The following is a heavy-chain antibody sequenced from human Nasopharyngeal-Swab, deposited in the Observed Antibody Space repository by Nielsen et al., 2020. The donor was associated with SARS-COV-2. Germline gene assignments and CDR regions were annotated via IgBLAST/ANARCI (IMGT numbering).Heavy chain of an antibody. D-gene: IGHD5-12*01. CDR3: ARGFIVATIFHYYYYMDV. V-gene: IGHV1-8*01. CDR1: GYTFTSYD. J-gene: IGHJ6*03. Sequence: ASVKVSCKASGYTFTSYDINWVRQASGQGLEWVGWMNPNSGNTGYAQKFQGRVTMTRDTSITTAYMGLSSLRSEDTAVYYCARGFIVATIFHYYYYMDVWGKGTTVTVSS. CDR2: MNPNSGNT.